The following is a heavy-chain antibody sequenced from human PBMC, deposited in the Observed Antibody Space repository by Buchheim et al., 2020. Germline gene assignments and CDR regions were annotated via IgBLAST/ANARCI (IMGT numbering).Heavy chain of an antibody. J-gene: IGHJ6*02. CDR1: GFTFSSYG. CDR3: AKDLRFLEWLFHYGMDV. D-gene: IGHD3-3*01. Sequence: QVQLVESGGGVVQPGRSLRLSCAASGFTFSSYGMHWLRQAPGKGLEWVAVISYDGSNKYYTDSVKGRFTISRDNSKNTLYLQMNSLRAEDTAVYYCAKDLRFLEWLFHYGMDVWGQGTT. CDR2: ISYDGSNK. V-gene: IGHV3-30*18.